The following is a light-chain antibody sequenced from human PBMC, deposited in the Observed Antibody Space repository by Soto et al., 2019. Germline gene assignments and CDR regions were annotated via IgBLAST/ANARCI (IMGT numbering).Light chain of an antibody. CDR2: DVS. J-gene: IGLJ1*01. Sequence: QSVLTQPASVSGSPGQSITISCTGTSSDVGGYNYVSWYQQHPGKAHKLMIYDVSNRPSGVSNRFSGSKSGNTASLTISGLQAEDEADYYCSSYTSSSIVYVFGTGTKVTVL. CDR3: SSYTSSSIVYV. CDR1: SSDVGGYNY. V-gene: IGLV2-14*01.